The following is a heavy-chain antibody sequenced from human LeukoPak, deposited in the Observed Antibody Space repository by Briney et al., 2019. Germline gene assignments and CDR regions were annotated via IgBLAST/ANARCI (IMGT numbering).Heavy chain of an antibody. CDR3: ARPKLGMQAFDI. Sequence: SVKVSCKASGGTFSSYAISWVRQAPGQGLEWMGGIIPIFGTANYAQKFQGRVTITADKSTSTAYMELSSLRSEDTAVYYCARPKLGMQAFDIWGQGTMVTVSS. D-gene: IGHD7-27*01. CDR2: IIPIFGTA. CDR1: GGTFSSYA. V-gene: IGHV1-69*06. J-gene: IGHJ3*02.